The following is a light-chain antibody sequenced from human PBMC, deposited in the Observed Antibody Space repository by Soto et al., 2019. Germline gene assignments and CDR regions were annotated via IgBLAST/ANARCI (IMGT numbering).Light chain of an antibody. CDR3: SSYTRSSNVV. Sequence: QSVLTQPASVSGSPGQSITISCTGTSSDVGGYNYVSWYQQHPGKAPKLMIYDVSNRPSGVSNRFSGSKSGNTASLTISGLQAEDEAVYYCSSYTRSSNVVFGGGTKLTVL. CDR1: SSDVGGYNY. CDR2: DVS. J-gene: IGLJ2*01. V-gene: IGLV2-14*01.